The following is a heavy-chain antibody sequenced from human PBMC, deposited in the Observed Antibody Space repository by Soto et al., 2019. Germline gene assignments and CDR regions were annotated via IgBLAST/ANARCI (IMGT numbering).Heavy chain of an antibody. V-gene: IGHV3-30*18. CDR1: GFPFRPYA. Sequence: VQVVESGGVVVQPGRSLRLSCAASGFPFRPYAMHWVRQAPGKGLEWVAVISHDGSNTDYGDSVKGRFTISRDNSKSTLSLQMNSLRPEDTGVYYCAKDAGSTEYYFASWGQGTLVSVSS. CDR2: ISHDGSNT. CDR3: AKDAGSTEYYFAS. J-gene: IGHJ4*02.